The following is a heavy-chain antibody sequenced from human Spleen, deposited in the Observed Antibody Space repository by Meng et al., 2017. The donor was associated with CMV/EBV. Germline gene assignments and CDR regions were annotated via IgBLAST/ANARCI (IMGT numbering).Heavy chain of an antibody. CDR3: ARFSYYGSGSPLGY. CDR1: GFTFSRYW. Sequence: GGSLRLSCAASGFTFSRYWMTWVRQAPGKGLEWVASIKQDGSEKQYADSLKGRFTISRDNAKDSVYLQMNSLRAEDTAVYYCARFSYYGSGSPLGYWGQGTLVTVSS. J-gene: IGHJ4*02. V-gene: IGHV3-7*01. D-gene: IGHD3-10*01. CDR2: IKQDGSEK.